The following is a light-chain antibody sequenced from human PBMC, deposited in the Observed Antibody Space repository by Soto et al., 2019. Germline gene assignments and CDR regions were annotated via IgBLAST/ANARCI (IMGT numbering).Light chain of an antibody. Sequence: QSALTQPASVSGSPGQSITISCTGTSSDVGVYNYVSWYQQHPGEAPKLMSYDVNDRPSGVSNRFSGSKSGNTASLTISGLQAEDEADYYCSSYTTSSTVVFGGGTKLTVL. J-gene: IGLJ2*01. CDR3: SSYTTSSTVV. CDR1: SSDVGVYNY. V-gene: IGLV2-14*03. CDR2: DVN.